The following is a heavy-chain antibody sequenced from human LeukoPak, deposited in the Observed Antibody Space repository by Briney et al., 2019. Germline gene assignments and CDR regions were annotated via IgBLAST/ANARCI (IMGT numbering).Heavy chain of an antibody. D-gene: IGHD4-17*01. CDR2: ISSSSSYI. J-gene: IGHJ4*02. CDR1: GFTFSSYS. Sequence: PGRSLRLSCAASGFTFSSYSMNWVRQAPGKGLEWVSSISSSSSYIYYADSVKGRFTISRDNAKNSLYLQMNSLRAEDTAVYYCARDPPYGDYVAARGFDYWGQGTLVTVSS. CDR3: ARDPPYGDYVAARGFDY. V-gene: IGHV3-21*01.